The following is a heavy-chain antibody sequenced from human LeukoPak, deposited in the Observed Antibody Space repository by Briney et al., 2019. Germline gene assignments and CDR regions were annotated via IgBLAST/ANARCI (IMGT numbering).Heavy chain of an antibody. J-gene: IGHJ4*02. D-gene: IGHD5-18*01. CDR3: ARGRALAYTAMVLTAFDY. CDR1: GGSISSGGYY. V-gene: IGHV4-30-2*01. Sequence: PSQTLSLTCTVSGGSISSGGYYWSWIRQPPGKGLEWIGEINHSGSTNYNPSLKSRVTISVDTSKNQFSLKLSSVTAADTAVYYCARGRALAYTAMVLTAFDYWGQGTLVTVSS. CDR2: INHSGST.